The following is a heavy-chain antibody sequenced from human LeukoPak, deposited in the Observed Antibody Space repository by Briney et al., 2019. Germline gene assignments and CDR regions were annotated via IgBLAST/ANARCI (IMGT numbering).Heavy chain of an antibody. CDR1: GFTFSSYG. Sequence: PGGSLRLSCAASGFTFSSYGMSWVRQAPGKGLEWVSAISGSGGSTYYADSVKGRFTISRDNSKNTLYLQMNSLRAEDTAVYYCARDSYDFWSGGPTSTCPDYWGQGTLVTVSS. J-gene: IGHJ4*02. CDR3: ARDSYDFWSGGPTSTCPDY. CDR2: ISGSGGST. V-gene: IGHV3-23*01. D-gene: IGHD3-3*01.